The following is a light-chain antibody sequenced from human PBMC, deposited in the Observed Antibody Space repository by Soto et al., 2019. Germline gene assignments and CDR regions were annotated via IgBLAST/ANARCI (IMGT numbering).Light chain of an antibody. J-gene: IGLJ2*01. CDR2: EVS. V-gene: IGLV2-18*02. CDR1: SSDVGSYNR. CDR3: CSYAGIYTVL. Sequence: QSALTQPPSVSGSPGQSVTISCTGTSSDVGSYNRVSWYQQPPGTAPKLMIYEVSNRPSGVPDRFSGSKSGNTASLTISGLQAEDEADYYCCSYAGIYTVLFGGGTKLTVL.